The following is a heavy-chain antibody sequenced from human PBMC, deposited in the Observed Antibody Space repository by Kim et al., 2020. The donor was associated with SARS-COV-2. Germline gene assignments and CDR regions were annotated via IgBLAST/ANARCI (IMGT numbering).Heavy chain of an antibody. J-gene: IGHJ4*02. CDR1: GGSISSYY. Sequence: SETLSLTCTVSGGSISSYYWSWIRQRPGKGLEWIGYIYYSGSTNYNPSLKSRVTISVDTSKNQFSLKLSSVTAADTAVYYCARSIAAAAHFQGNFDYWGQGTLVTVSS. CDR2: IYYSGST. CDR3: ARSIAAAAHFQGNFDY. D-gene: IGHD6-13*01. V-gene: IGHV4-59*01.